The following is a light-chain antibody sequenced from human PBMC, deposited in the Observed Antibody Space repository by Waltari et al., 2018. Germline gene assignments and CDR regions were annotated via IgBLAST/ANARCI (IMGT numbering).Light chain of an antibody. V-gene: IGLV2-8*01. Sequence: QSALTQPHSASGSPGKSVTISCTGTSSDVGGHNNVSWYQQHPSKAHKRMIYVVNNRPSGVPDRFSSSKSATTASLTVSWLQAEVDADYFCNPYAVRNDVVFGGGTMLTVL. CDR1: SSDVGGHNN. CDR2: VVN. J-gene: IGLJ3*02. CDR3: NPYAVRNDVV.